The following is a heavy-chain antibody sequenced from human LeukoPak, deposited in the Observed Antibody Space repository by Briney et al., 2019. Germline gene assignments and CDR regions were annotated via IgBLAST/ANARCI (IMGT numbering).Heavy chain of an antibody. V-gene: IGHV3-30*02. CDR3: ARDLLGLPHKYFDS. CDR1: GLSFSAYG. CDR2: IWYDGSNK. Sequence: GGSLRLSCAASGLSFSAYGMHWVRQAPGKGLEWVAYIWYDGSNKEYANFVKGRFTISRDTSKSTVNLQMNSLRPEDTAVYYCARDLLGLPHKYFDSWGQGTLVTVSS. D-gene: IGHD3-16*01. J-gene: IGHJ4*02.